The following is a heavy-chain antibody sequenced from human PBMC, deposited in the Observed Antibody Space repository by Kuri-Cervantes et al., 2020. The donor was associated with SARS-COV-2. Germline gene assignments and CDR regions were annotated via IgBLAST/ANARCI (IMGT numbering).Heavy chain of an antibody. J-gene: IGHJ6*02. CDR2: IKCDGSEK. CDR1: GLTFSSPW. V-gene: IGHV3-52*01. CDR3: ARGRVSFCGGDCYSRYYYYGMDV. Sequence: GGSLRLSCAASGLTFSSPWMHWVCQAPEKGLEGVAAIKCDGSEKYYVESVKGRLTISRDTAKNSLYLQVNSPRAEDMTVYYCARGRVSFCGGDCYSRYYYYGMDVWGQGTTVTVSS. D-gene: IGHD2-21*02.